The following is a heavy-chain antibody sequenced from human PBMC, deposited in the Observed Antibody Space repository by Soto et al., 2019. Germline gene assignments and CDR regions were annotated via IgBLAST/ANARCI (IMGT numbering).Heavy chain of an antibody. CDR1: GYTFTSYA. CDR3: ARGGYYDFWSGYLALDAFDI. Sequence: GASVKVSCKASGYTFTSYAMHWVRQAPGQRLEWMGWINAGNGNTKYSQKFQGRVTITRDTSASTAYMELSSLRSEDTAVYYCARGGYYDFWSGYLALDAFDIWGQGTMVTVSS. J-gene: IGHJ3*02. D-gene: IGHD3-3*01. CDR2: INAGNGNT. V-gene: IGHV1-3*01.